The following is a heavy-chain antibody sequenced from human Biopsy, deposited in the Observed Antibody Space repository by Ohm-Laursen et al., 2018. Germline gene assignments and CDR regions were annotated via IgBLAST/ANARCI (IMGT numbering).Heavy chain of an antibody. V-gene: IGHV1-69*13. CDR3: ARDALGGGSYRFFY. D-gene: IGHD1-26*01. Sequence: SVKVSCKVSGGTFTNYAISWVRQAPGQGLEWMGGITPIFGTANYAQKFQGRVTITADESTSTAYMELSSLRSDDTAVYYCARDALGGGSYRFFYWGQGSLVTVSS. J-gene: IGHJ4*02. CDR2: ITPIFGTA. CDR1: GGTFTNYA.